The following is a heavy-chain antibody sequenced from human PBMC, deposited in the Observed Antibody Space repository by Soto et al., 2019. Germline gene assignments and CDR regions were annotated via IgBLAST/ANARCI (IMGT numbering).Heavy chain of an antibody. CDR1: GFTFSGSA. Sequence: EVQLVESGGGLVQPGGSLKLSCAASGFTFSGSARHWVRQASGKGLEWVGRIRSKANSYATAYAASVKGRFTISRDDSKNTAYLQMNSLKTEDTAVYYCTRPVYCSSTSCYFAYWGQGTLVTVSS. V-gene: IGHV3-73*01. D-gene: IGHD2-2*01. CDR2: IRSKANSYAT. J-gene: IGHJ4*02. CDR3: TRPVYCSSTSCYFAY.